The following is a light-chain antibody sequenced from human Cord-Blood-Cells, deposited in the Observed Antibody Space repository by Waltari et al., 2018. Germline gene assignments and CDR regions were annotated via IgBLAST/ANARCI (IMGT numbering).Light chain of an antibody. J-gene: IGKJ4*01. CDR3: QQYGSSPPVT. Sequence: EIVSTQSPGTLSLSPGERATLSCRASQSVSRSYLAWYQQKPGQAPRLLIYGASSRATGIPDRFSGSGSGTDFTLTISRLEPEDFAVYYCQQYGSSPPVTFGGGTKVEIK. V-gene: IGKV3-20*01. CDR1: QSVSRSY. CDR2: GAS.